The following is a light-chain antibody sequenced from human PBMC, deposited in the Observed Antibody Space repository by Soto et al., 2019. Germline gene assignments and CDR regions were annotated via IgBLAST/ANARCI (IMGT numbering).Light chain of an antibody. CDR1: QTIGSN. J-gene: IGKJ1*01. Sequence: EVVMTQSPATLSVSPGERATLSCRASQTIGSNLAWYQQRPGQPPRLLIYDASTRATDIPARFTGSWSGTEFTLTISSLQSAESAVYYCQQYNHWPPTWTFGQGTKVDIK. CDR2: DAS. V-gene: IGKV3-15*01. CDR3: QQYNHWPPTWT.